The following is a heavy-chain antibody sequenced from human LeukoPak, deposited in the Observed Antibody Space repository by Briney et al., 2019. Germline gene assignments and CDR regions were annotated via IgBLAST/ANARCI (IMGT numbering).Heavy chain of an antibody. CDR2: INHSGST. CDR3: ARRIIDFWSGYQTYYFDY. D-gene: IGHD3-3*01. V-gene: IGHV4-34*01. J-gene: IGHJ4*02. CDR1: GGSFSGYY. Sequence: SETLSLTCAVYGGSFSGYYWSWIRQPPGKGLEWIGEINHSGSTNYNPSLKNRVTISVDTSKNQFSLKLSSVTAADTAVYYCARRIIDFWSGYQTYYFDYWGQGTLVTVPS.